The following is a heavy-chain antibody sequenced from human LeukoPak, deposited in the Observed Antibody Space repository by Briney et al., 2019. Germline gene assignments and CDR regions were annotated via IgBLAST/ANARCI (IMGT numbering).Heavy chain of an antibody. CDR2: IYYSGST. CDR1: GGSISSYY. Sequence: PSETLSLTCTVSGGSISSYYWSWIRQPPGKGLEWIGYIYYSGSTNYNPSLKSRVTISVDTSKNQFSLKLSSVTAADTAVYYCARGKDYDSSGYYFPLGGYYYYYMDVWGKGTTVTVSS. D-gene: IGHD3-22*01. J-gene: IGHJ6*03. V-gene: IGHV4-59*01. CDR3: ARGKDYDSSGYYFPLGGYYYYYMDV.